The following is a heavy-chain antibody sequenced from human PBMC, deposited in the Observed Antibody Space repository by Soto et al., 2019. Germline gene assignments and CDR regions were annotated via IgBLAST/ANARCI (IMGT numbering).Heavy chain of an antibody. D-gene: IGHD3-10*01. V-gene: IGHV4-34*01. J-gene: IGHJ5*02. CDR2: INHSGST. CDR1: GGVVRGYY. Sequence: LSLTCAVCGGVVRGYYWSWIHQPPGKGLEWIGEINHSGSTNYNPSLKSRITISVDTSKNQFSLKLSSVTAADTAVYYCARGAKTYYYGSGSYYDNWFDPWGQGTLVTVSS. CDR3: ARGAKTYYYGSGSYYDNWFDP.